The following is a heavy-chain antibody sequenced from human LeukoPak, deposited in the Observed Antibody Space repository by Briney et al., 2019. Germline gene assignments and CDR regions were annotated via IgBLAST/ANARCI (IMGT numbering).Heavy chain of an antibody. CDR1: GGSMRSNY. CDR2: IYYTGST. D-gene: IGHD1-14*01. CDR3: ARAEPSRPFDD. Sequence: NPSEALSLTCTVSGGSMRSNYWGWIRQPPGKGLEFIGHIYYTGSTNYDPSLRSRVTISVETSKNQFSLNLNSVTSADTAVYHCARAEPSRPFDDWGQGTLVTVSS. J-gene: IGHJ4*02. V-gene: IGHV4-59*01.